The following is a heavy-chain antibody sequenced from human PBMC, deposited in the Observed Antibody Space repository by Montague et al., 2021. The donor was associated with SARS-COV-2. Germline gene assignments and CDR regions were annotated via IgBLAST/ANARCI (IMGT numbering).Heavy chain of an antibody. CDR3: ARSHYSVSWCPD. CDR1: GGSFSGYF. CDR2: ISYTGHT. Sequence: SETLSLTCAIYGGSFSGYFWSWIRQSPGKGLEWIGEISYTGHTRYNPSLQSRVSISGDSSENQFSLTLTSATAADTAVYYCARSHYSVSWCPDWGQGTLVTVSS. V-gene: IGHV4-34*01. D-gene: IGHD5/OR15-5a*01. J-gene: IGHJ4*02.